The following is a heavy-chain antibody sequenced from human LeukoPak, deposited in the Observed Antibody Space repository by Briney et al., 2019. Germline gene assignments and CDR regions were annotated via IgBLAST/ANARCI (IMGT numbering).Heavy chain of an antibody. CDR1: GFNFTRYA. J-gene: IGHJ4*02. Sequence: GGSLRLSCSTSGFNFTRYAMSWVRQAPGKGLEWVAAISRRADSTYYADSVKGRLTISRDNAKSSLFLQMNSLRAEDTAVYYCAKASFYYDFWSGPFASWGQGSLVVVSS. V-gene: IGHV3-23*01. CDR2: ISRRADST. CDR3: AKASFYYDFWSGPFAS. D-gene: IGHD3-3*01.